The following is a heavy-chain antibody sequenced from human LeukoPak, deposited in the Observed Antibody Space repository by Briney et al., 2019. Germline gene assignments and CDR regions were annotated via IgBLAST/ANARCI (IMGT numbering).Heavy chain of an antibody. CDR1: GGSFSGYY. D-gene: IGHD2-15*01. CDR2: IYYSGST. Sequence: PSETLSLTCAVYGGSFSGYYWSWIRQPPGKGLEWIGYIYYSGSTNYNPSLKSRVTISVDTSKNQFSLKLSSVTAADTAVYYCARRWGYCSGGSCYYYFDYWGQGTLVTVSS. V-gene: IGHV4-59*08. CDR3: ARRWGYCSGGSCYYYFDY. J-gene: IGHJ4*02.